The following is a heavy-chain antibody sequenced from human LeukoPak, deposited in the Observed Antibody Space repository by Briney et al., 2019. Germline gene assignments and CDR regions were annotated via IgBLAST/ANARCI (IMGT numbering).Heavy chain of an antibody. J-gene: IGHJ6*02. CDR2: INPSGGST. D-gene: IGHD3-3*01. Sequence: GASVKVSCKASGYTFTSYYMHWVRQAPGQGLEWRGIINPSGGSTSYAQKFPGRVTMTRDTSTSTVYMELSSLRSEDTAVYYCARDRVFGVVPTNYYYYGMDAWGQGTTVTVSS. CDR3: ARDRVFGVVPTNYYYYGMDA. CDR1: GYTFTSYY. V-gene: IGHV1-46*01.